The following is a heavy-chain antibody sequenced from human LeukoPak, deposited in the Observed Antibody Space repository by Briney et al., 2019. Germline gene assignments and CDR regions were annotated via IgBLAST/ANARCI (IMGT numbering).Heavy chain of an antibody. CDR1: GYSFTTCW. J-gene: IGHJ5*02. D-gene: IGHD4-17*01. CDR3: ARHPGRYNWFDP. CDR2: IYPGDSDT. V-gene: IGHV5-51*01. Sequence: GESLKISCQGSGYSFTTCWIGWVRQMPGKGLEWMGIIYPGDSDTRYSPSFQGQVTISADKSISTAYLQWNSLKASDTAMYYCARHPGRYNWFDPWGQGTLVTVSS.